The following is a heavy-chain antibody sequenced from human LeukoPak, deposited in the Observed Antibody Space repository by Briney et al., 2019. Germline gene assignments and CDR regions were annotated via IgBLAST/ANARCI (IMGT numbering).Heavy chain of an antibody. CDR3: AKGERVLRYFDWLAQRYGMDV. J-gene: IGHJ6*02. D-gene: IGHD3-9*01. CDR2: ISGSGGST. V-gene: IGHV3-23*01. CDR1: GLTFSSYA. Sequence: GGSLRLSCAASGLTFSSYAMSWVRQAPGKGLEWVSAISGSGGSTYYADSVKGRFTISRDNSKNTLYLQMNSLRAEDTAVYYCAKGERVLRYFDWLAQRYGMDVWGQGTTVTVSS.